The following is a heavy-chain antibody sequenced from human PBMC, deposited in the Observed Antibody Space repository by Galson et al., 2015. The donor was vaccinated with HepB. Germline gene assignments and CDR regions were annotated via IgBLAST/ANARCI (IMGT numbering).Heavy chain of an antibody. D-gene: IGHD1-7*01. CDR2: IIPIFGTA. V-gene: IGHV1-69*13. CDR3: ARKGLVRVTGTTDPLYYYYGMDV. Sequence: SVKVSCKASGGTFSSXAISWVRQAPGQGLEWMGGIIPIFGTANYAQKFQGRVTITADESTSTAYMELSSLRSEDTAVYYCARKGLVRVTGTTDPLYYYYGMDVWGQGTTVTVSS. J-gene: IGHJ6*02. CDR1: GGTFSSXA.